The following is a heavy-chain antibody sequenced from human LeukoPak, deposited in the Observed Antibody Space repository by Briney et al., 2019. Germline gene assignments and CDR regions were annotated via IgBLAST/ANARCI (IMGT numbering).Heavy chain of an antibody. CDR3: ARENSSGYYYWYFDL. Sequence: SETLSLTCTVSGGSISSGGYYWSWIRQHPGKGLEWIGYIYYGGSTYYNPSLKSRVTISVDTSKNQFSLKLSSVTAADTAVYYCARENSSGYYYWYFDLWGRGTLVTVSS. CDR2: IYYGGST. CDR1: GGSISSGGYY. J-gene: IGHJ2*01. D-gene: IGHD3-22*01. V-gene: IGHV4-31*03.